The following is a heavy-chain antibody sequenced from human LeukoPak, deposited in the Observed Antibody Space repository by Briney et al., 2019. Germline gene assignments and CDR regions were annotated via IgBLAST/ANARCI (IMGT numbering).Heavy chain of an antibody. CDR1: GFTFSDYY. V-gene: IGHV3-11*01. D-gene: IGHD3-3*01. CDR3: ARVDYDFWSGYDY. Sequence: GGSLRLSCAASGFTFSDYYMSWIRQAPGKGLEWVSYISSSGGTIYYADSVKGRFTISRDNAKNSLYLQMNSLRAEDTAVYYCARVDYDFWSGYDYWGQGTLVTVSS. CDR2: ISSSGGTI. J-gene: IGHJ4*02.